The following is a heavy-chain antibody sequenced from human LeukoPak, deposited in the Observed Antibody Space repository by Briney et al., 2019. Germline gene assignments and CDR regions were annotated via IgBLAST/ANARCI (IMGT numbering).Heavy chain of an antibody. CDR3: GVPVNGMDV. CDR2: IYHSGST. Sequence: SETLSLTCTVSGGSISSGTSYWSWVRQPPGKGLEWIGYIYHSGSTYYNPSLRSRVTISVDRSKNQFSLKLSSVTAADTAVYYCGVPVNGMDVWGQGTTVTVSS. V-gene: IGHV4-30-2*01. J-gene: IGHJ6*02. CDR1: GGSISSGTSY.